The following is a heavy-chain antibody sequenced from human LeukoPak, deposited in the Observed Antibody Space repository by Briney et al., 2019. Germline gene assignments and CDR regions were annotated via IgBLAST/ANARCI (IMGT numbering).Heavy chain of an antibody. CDR1: GGSISSGSYY. CDR2: IYTSGST. V-gene: IGHV4-61*02. D-gene: IGHD3-10*01. Sequence: PSETLSLTCTVSGGSISSGSYYWSWIRQPAGKGLEWIGRIYTSGSTSYNPSLKSRVTISVDTSKNQFSLKLSSVTAADTAVYYCARAMVRGVSGAHGAFDIWGQGTMVTVSS. CDR3: ARAMVRGVSGAHGAFDI. J-gene: IGHJ3*02.